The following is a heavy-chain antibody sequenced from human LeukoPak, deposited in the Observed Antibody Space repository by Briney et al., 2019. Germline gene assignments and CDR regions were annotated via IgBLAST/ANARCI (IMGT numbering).Heavy chain of an antibody. CDR1: GGSISSYY. CDR3: ARAERVGGWFDP. D-gene: IGHD2-2*01. Sequence: SETLSLTCTVSGGSISSYYWSWIRQPPGKGLEWIGYIYYSGSTNYNPSLKSRVTISVDTSKNQFSLKLSSVTAADTAVYYCARAERVGGWFDPWGQGTLVTVSS. J-gene: IGHJ5*02. CDR2: IYYSGST. V-gene: IGHV4-59*01.